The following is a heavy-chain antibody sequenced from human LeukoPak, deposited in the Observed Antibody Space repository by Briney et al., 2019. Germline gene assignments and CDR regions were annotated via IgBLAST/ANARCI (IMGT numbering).Heavy chain of an antibody. CDR3: AAVPTDFWSGYYRAYFDY. CDR1: GFTFTSSA. Sequence: SVKVSCKASGFTFTSSAVQWGRQARGQRLEWIGWIVVGSGNTNYAQKFQERVTITRDMSTSTAYMELSSLRSEDTAVYYCAAVPTDFWSGYYRAYFDYWGQGTLVTVSS. J-gene: IGHJ4*02. CDR2: IVVGSGNT. D-gene: IGHD3-3*01. V-gene: IGHV1-58*01.